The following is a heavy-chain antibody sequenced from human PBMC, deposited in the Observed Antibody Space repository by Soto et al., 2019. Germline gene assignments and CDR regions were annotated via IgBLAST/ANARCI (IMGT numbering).Heavy chain of an antibody. CDR3: ARDMTRTVVPYFDF. D-gene: IGHD1-7*01. CDR2: IIPIAGVA. V-gene: IGHV1-69*09. CDR1: GGTFSNYV. J-gene: IGHJ4*02. Sequence: QVQLVQSGAEVKKPGSSVKVSCKASGGTFSNYVVNWVRQAPGRGLEWMGRIIPIAGVANYAQKFKGRVTITADKSTNTSYMELSSLRSEDTAVYYCARDMTRTVVPYFDFWGQGTLVTVSS.